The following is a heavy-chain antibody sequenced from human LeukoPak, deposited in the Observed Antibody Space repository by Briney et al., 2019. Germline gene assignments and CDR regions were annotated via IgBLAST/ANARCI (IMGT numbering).Heavy chain of an antibody. V-gene: IGHV4-34*01. Sequence: SETLSLTCAVYGGSFSGYYWSWIRQPPGKGLEWIGEINHSGSTNYNPSLKSRVTISVDTSKNQFSLKLSPVTAADTAVYYCARLWNYDYIWGSYRFFDYWGQGTLVTVFS. J-gene: IGHJ4*02. D-gene: IGHD3-16*02. CDR1: GGSFSGYY. CDR2: INHSGST. CDR3: ARLWNYDYIWGSYRFFDY.